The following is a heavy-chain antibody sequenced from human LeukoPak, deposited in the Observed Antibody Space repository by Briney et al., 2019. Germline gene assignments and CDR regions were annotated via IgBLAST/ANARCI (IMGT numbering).Heavy chain of an antibody. CDR1: GGSFSGYY. Sequence: PSETLSLTCAVYGGSFSGYYWSWIRQPPGKGLEWIGEINHSGSTNYNPSLKSRVTISVDTSKNQFSLKLSSVTAADTAVYYCARRQRPNSKIRISGSYSEGAFDIWGQGTMVTVSS. V-gene: IGHV4-34*01. D-gene: IGHD3-10*01. CDR3: ARRQRPNSKIRISGSYSEGAFDI. CDR2: INHSGST. J-gene: IGHJ3*02.